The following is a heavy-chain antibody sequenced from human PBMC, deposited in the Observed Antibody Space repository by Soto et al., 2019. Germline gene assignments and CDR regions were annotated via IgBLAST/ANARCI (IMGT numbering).Heavy chain of an antibody. V-gene: IGHV4-30-4*01. Sequence: SETLSLTCTVSGGSISSGDYYWSWIRQPPGKGLEWIGYIYYSGSTYYNPSLKSRVTISVDTSKNQFSLKLSSVTAADTAVYYCARGYYDSSGYYHFDYWGQGTLVTV. CDR3: ARGYYDSSGYYHFDY. D-gene: IGHD3-22*01. CDR1: GGSISSGDYY. CDR2: IYYSGST. J-gene: IGHJ4*02.